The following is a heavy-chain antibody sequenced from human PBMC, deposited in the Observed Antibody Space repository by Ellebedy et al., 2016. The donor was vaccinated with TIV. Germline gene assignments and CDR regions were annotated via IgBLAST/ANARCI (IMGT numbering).Heavy chain of an antibody. CDR1: GFTFSSYG. CDR2: ISYDGSNK. J-gene: IGHJ4*02. V-gene: IGHV3-30*03. D-gene: IGHD3-3*01. Sequence: GESLKISXAASGFTFSSYGMHWVRQAPGKGLEWVAVISYDGSNKYYADSVKGRFTISRDNSKNTLYLQMNSLRAEDTAVYYCARRSEWLQENYFDYWGQGTLVTVSS. CDR3: ARRSEWLQENYFDY.